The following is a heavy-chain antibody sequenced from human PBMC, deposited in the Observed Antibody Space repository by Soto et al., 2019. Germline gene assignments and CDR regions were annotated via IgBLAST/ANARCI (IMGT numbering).Heavy chain of an antibody. Sequence: SGPTLVNPTQTLTLTCTFSGFSPRPSGVGVGWIRQPTGKSLEWLPLSYCDDEKRYSPSLKSRLTITKDTSQDQVGLTITYMDPVDTATYYCAHRYATLPFTGFTPGGKGTLFTSPQ. CDR1: GFSPRPSGVG. V-gene: IGHV2-5*02. CDR2: SYCDDEK. J-gene: IGHJ4*02. CDR3: AHRYATLPFTGFTP. D-gene: IGHD3-3*01.